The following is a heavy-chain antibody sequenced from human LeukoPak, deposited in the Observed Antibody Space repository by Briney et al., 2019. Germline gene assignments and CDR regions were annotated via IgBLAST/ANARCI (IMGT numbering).Heavy chain of an antibody. CDR3: AREDIVVVPAAETSTYYYYYMDV. Sequence: PSETLSLTCTGSGGSISSYYWSWLWQPTGKGLEWLGYIYYSGSTNYNLSLKSRVTISVDTSKNQFSLKLSSVTAADTAVYYCAREDIVVVPAAETSTYYYYYMDVWGKGTTVTVSS. CDR2: IYYSGST. V-gene: IGHV4-59*01. D-gene: IGHD2-2*01. CDR1: GGSISSYY. J-gene: IGHJ6*03.